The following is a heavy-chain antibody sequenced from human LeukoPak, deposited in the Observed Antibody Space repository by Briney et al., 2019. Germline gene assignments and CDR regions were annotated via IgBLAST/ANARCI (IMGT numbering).Heavy chain of an antibody. CDR1: GGSISSYY. V-gene: IGHV4-59*01. J-gene: IGHJ5*02. Sequence: SETLSLTCTVSGGSISSYYWSWIRQPPGKGLEWIGYIYYSGSTNYNPSLKSRVTISVDTSKNQFSLKLSSVTAADTAVYYCARYIDVSNSWYLGGYNWFDPWGQGTLVTVSS. D-gene: IGHD6-13*01. CDR3: ARYIDVSNSWYLGGYNWFDP. CDR2: IYYSGST.